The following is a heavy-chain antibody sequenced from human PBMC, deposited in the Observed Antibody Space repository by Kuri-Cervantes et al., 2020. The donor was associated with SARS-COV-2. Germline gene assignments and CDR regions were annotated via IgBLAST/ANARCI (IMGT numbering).Heavy chain of an antibody. D-gene: IGHD6-6*01. J-gene: IGHJ4*02. CDR1: GYTFSSFY. CDR2: INPNSGGT. CDR3: AREGYSSSSGRFDY. Sequence: ASVKVSCKASGYTFSSFYIHWVRQAPGQGLEWMGWINPNSGGTNYAQKFQGRVTMTRDTSISTAYMELSRLRSDDTAVYYCAREGYSSSSGRFDYWGQGTLVTVSS. V-gene: IGHV1-2*02.